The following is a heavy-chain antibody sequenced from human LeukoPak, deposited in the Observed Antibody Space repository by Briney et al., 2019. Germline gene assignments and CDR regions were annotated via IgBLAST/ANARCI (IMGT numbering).Heavy chain of an antibody. J-gene: IGHJ3*02. CDR2: ISWNSGTI. Sequence: GRSLRLSCAGSGFIFNNYAMHWVRQPPGKGLEWVSGISWNSGTIDYADSVRGRFTISRDNAKNSLYLQMNSLRVEDTAVYFCVRDTQFAFDIWGQGTMVTVSS. CDR3: VRDTQFAFDI. V-gene: IGHV3-9*01. CDR1: GFIFNNYA. D-gene: IGHD5-24*01.